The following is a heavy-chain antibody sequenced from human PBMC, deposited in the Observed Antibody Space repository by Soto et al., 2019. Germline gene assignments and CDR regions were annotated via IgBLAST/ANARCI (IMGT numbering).Heavy chain of an antibody. D-gene: IGHD5-12*01. CDR3: ARLYTGYEAFDY. V-gene: IGHV4-30-4*01. CDR1: GGSINSGDYY. CDR2: IYYSWST. J-gene: IGHJ4*02. Sequence: SETLSLTCSVSGGSINSGDYYWSWIRQSPGKGLEWSGYIYYSWSTYYNPSLKSRSTISIDTSKNQFFLDVDSVTAADTAVYYCARLYTGYEAFDYWGQGTLVTVSS.